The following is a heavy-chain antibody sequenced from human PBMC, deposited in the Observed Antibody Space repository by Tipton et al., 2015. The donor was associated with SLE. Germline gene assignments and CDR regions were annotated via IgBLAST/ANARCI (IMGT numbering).Heavy chain of an antibody. V-gene: IGHV4-39*01. CDR1: GGSISSSSYY. J-gene: IGHJ3*02. Sequence: TLSLTCNVSGGSISSSSYYWGWIRQPPGKGLEWIGTIYYSGTTNYNPSLKSRVTIFVDTSKNQFSLKLSSVTAADTAVYYCASQTSGRYDWNDGVLDIWGQGTMVTVSP. D-gene: IGHD1-20*01. CDR2: IYYSGTT. CDR3: ASQTSGRYDWNDGVLDI.